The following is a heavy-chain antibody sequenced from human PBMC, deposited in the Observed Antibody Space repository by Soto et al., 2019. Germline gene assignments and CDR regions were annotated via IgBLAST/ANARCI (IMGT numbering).Heavy chain of an antibody. Sequence: SETLSLTCAVSGGSISSGGYSWSWLRQPPGKGLEWIGEINHSGSTNYKPSLKRRVTISIDTSKNQFSLKLKSVTAADTALYYCARFSGSYYYAMDVWGQGSTVTVSS. CDR1: GGSISSGGYS. CDR3: ARFSGSYYYAMDV. D-gene: IGHD6-19*01. CDR2: INHSGST. J-gene: IGHJ6*02. V-gene: IGHV4-30-2*01.